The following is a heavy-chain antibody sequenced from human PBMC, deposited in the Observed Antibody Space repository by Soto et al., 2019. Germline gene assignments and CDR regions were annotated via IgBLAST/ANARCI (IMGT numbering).Heavy chain of an antibody. CDR2: ISGSGDNI. CDR3: ARGACITCYYDDWFDT. J-gene: IGHJ5*02. V-gene: IGHV3-11*01. Sequence: GGSLRLSCAASGSSFSDYYMTWIRQAPGKGLEWVSYISGSGDNIHYADSVKGRFTISRDNAKNSLYLQMDSLRVEDTAVYYCARGACITCYYDDWFDTWGQGTLVTVSS. D-gene: IGHD2-15*01. CDR1: GSSFSDYY.